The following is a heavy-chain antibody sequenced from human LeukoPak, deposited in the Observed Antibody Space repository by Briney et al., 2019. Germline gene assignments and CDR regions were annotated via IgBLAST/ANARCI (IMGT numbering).Heavy chain of an antibody. J-gene: IGHJ6*02. V-gene: IGHV3-9*01. CDR2: ISWNSGSI. CDR1: GFTFDDYA. Sequence: GGSLRLSCAASGFTFDDYAMHWVRQAPGKGLEWVSGISWNSGSIGYADSVKGRFTISRDNAKNSLYLQMNSLRAEDTAVYYCAKIPPGYRLLYRSPYWYYGMDVWGQGTTVTVSS. D-gene: IGHD2-2*02. CDR3: AKIPPGYRLLYRSPYWYYGMDV.